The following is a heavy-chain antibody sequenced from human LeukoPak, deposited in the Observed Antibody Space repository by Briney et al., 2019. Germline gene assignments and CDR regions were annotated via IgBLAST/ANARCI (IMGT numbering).Heavy chain of an antibody. Sequence: PSETLSLTCTVSGGSISSYYWSWIRQPAGRGRGWSGYIYYSGSTNNNPSLKRRVTKAVDTSKNQFSLKLSSVTAADTDVYYCARDRLGAYYDFWSGSADAFDIWGQGTMVTVSS. CDR1: GGSISSYY. CDR2: IYYSGST. V-gene: IGHV4-59*01. CDR3: ARDRLGAYYDFWSGSADAFDI. D-gene: IGHD3-3*01. J-gene: IGHJ3*02.